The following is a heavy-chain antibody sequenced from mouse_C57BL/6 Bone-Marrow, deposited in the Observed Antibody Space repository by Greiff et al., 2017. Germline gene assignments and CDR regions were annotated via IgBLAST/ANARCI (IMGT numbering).Heavy chain of an antibody. CDR1: GYAFTNYL. V-gene: IGHV1-54*01. CDR2: INPGSGGT. CDR3: ARREAYYYGSSYVFYAMDY. Sequence: QVQLQQSGAELVRPGTSVKVSCKASGYAFTNYLIEWVKQRPGQGLEWIGVINPGSGGTNYNEKFKGRATLTADKSSSTAYMQLSSLPSEDSAVYFWARREAYYYGSSYVFYAMDYWGQGTSVTVSA. J-gene: IGHJ4*01. D-gene: IGHD1-1*01.